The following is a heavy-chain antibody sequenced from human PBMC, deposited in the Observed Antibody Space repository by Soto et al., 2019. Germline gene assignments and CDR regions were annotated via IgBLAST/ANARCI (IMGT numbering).Heavy chain of an antibody. CDR2: INSDGSST. CDR1: GFTFSSYW. D-gene: IGHD5-18*01. CDR3: ARPDSYGYREDYYYGMDV. J-gene: IGHJ6*02. Sequence: EVQLVESGGGLVQPGGSLRLSCAASGFTFSSYWMHWVRQAPGKGLVWVSRINSDGSSTSYADSVKGRFTISRDNAKNTLYLQMNSLRAEDTAVYYCARPDSYGYREDYYYGMDVWGQGTTVTVSS. V-gene: IGHV3-74*01.